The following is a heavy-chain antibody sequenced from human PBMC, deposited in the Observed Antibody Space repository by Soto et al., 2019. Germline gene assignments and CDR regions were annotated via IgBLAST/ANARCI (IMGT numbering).Heavy chain of an antibody. J-gene: IGHJ6*03. D-gene: IGHD1-1*01. CDR1: GGTFSSYT. V-gene: IGHV1-69*02. Sequence: QVQLVQSGAEVKKPGSSVKVSCKASGGTFSSYTISWVRQAPGQGLEWMGRIIPILGIANYAQKFQGRVTITADKSTSTADMEQSSLRTDDTAVYYCARGKTGRSRGYYYYYYMDVWGKGTTVTVSS. CDR3: ARGKTGRSRGYYYYYYMDV. CDR2: IIPILGIA.